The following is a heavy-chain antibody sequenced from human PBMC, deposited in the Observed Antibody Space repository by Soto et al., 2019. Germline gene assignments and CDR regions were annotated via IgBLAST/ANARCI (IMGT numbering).Heavy chain of an antibody. CDR3: ARLGRYCGGDCYSGYSYYYGMDV. V-gene: IGHV4-59*01. CDR2: IYYSGST. Sequence: SETLSLTCTVSGGSISSYYWSWIRQPPGKGLEWIGYIYYSGSTNYNPSLKSRVTISVDTSKNQFSLKLSSVTAADTAVYYCARLGRYCGGDCYSGYSYYYGMDVWGQGTTVTVSS. J-gene: IGHJ6*02. D-gene: IGHD2-21*02. CDR1: GGSISSYY.